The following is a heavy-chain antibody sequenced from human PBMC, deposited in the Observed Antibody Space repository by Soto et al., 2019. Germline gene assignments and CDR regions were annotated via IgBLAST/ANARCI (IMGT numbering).Heavy chain of an antibody. J-gene: IGHJ3*02. CDR1: GFTFSDHY. CDR2: IRNKANSYST. CDR3: TRVRICADESGRPFDI. Sequence: EVQLVESGGGLVQPGGSLRLSCAASGFTFSDHYMDWVRQAPGKGLEWVGRIRNKANSYSTQYAASVKGRFTISRDDSKTALSLQINSLKTEDTAVYYCTRVRICADESGRPFDIWGQGTVVTVSS. D-gene: IGHD3-10*02. V-gene: IGHV3-72*01.